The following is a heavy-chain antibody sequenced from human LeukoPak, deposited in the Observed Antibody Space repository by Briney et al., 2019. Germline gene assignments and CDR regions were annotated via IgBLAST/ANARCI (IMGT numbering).Heavy chain of an antibody. J-gene: IGHJ6*02. CDR1: GGSISSYY. Sequence: PSETLSLTCTVSGGSISSYYWSWIRQPPGKGLEWIGYFYYSGSTNYNPSLKSRVTISVDTSKNQFSLKLSSVTAADTAVYYCARLVVTTARDYYYGMDVWGQGTTVTVSS. CDR2: FYYSGST. D-gene: IGHD4-17*01. V-gene: IGHV4-59*08. CDR3: ARLVVTTARDYYYGMDV.